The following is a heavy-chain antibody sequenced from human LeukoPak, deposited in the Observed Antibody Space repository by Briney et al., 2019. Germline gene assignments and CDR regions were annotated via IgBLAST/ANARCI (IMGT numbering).Heavy chain of an antibody. CDR1: GGSISSHY. Sequence: PSETLSLTCAISGGSISSHYWSWLRQPPGKGLEWIGYSQSSGNSNSNPSLKSRVTISVDTSKNQFSLQLTSVTAADTAVYFCARGYDSAWFPSVWGQGTLVTVSS. V-gene: IGHV4-59*11. CDR3: ARGYDSAWFPSV. J-gene: IGHJ4*02. D-gene: IGHD6-19*01. CDR2: SQSSGNS.